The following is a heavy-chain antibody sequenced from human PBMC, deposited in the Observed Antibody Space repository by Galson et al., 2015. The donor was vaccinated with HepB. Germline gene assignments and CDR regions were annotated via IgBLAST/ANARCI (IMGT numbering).Heavy chain of an antibody. CDR1: GGTFSRYT. CDR2: IIPILGIA. Sequence: SVKVSCKASGGTFSRYTISWVRQAPGQGLEWMGRIIPILGIANYAQQFQGRVMITADKSTSTAYMELSSLKSEDTALYYCARDGSVDYYDSSGPLGIWGQGTMVTVSS. V-gene: IGHV1-69*04. J-gene: IGHJ3*02. CDR3: ARDGSVDYYDSSGPLGI. D-gene: IGHD3-22*01.